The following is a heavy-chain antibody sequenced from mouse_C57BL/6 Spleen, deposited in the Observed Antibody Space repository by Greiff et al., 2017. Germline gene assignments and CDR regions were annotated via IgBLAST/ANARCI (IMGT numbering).Heavy chain of an antibody. CDR1: GYSFTGYY. J-gene: IGHJ1*03. D-gene: IGHD1-1*01. Sequence: DVHLVESGPELVKPGASVKISCKASGYSFTGYYMNWVKQSPEKSLEWIGEINPSTGGTTYNQKFKAKATLTVDKSSSTAYMQLKSLTSEDSAVYYCARILRGYFDVWGTGTTVTVSS. V-gene: IGHV1-42*01. CDR2: INPSTGGT. CDR3: ARILRGYFDV.